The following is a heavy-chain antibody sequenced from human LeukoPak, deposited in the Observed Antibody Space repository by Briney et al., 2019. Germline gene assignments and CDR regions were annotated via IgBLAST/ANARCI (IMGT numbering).Heavy chain of an antibody. CDR1: GGSISSGPYY. D-gene: IGHD3-22*01. CDR2: IYYGENT. CDR3: YHKIFDY. J-gene: IGHJ4*02. Sequence: PSETLSLTCTVSGGSISSGPYYWGWIRPPPGKGLEWIGNIYYGENTYYNTSLKRRVTISIDTSKNQFYLKLSSLCWARLYESSGYHKIFDYWGPGTLVTVSS. V-gene: IGHV4-39*01.